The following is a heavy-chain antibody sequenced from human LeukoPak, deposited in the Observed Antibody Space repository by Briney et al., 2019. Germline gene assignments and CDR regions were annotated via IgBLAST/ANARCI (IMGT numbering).Heavy chain of an antibody. CDR1: GYTFTGYY. Sequence: GASVKVSCKASGYTFTGYYIHWVRQAPGQGPEWMGWINPNTDGTDYAQKFQGRVTMTRDTSISTAYMELSRLGSDDTAVYYCARDWGDYQLLYWFDPWGQGTLVTVSS. J-gene: IGHJ5*02. V-gene: IGHV1-2*02. CDR2: INPNTDGT. CDR3: ARDWGDYQLLYWFDP. D-gene: IGHD2-2*02.